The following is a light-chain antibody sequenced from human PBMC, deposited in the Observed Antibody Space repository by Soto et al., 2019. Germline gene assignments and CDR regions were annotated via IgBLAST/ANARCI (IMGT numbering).Light chain of an antibody. J-gene: IGKJ5*01. V-gene: IGKV2-28*01. Sequence: DIVMTQSPLSLPVTPGEPASISCRSSQSLLHSNGYTYLDWYLQKPGQSPQLLIYLGSNRASGVPDRFSGSGSGTDFTLKISRVEAEDVGVYCCMQALQTPPITFGQGTRLEIK. CDR2: LGS. CDR3: MQALQTPPIT. CDR1: QSLLHSNGYTY.